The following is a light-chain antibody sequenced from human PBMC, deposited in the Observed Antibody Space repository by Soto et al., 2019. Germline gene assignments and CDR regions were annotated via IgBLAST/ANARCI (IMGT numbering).Light chain of an antibody. CDR3: QQYNNWPPWT. CDR1: QSISSN. V-gene: IGKV3-15*01. CDR2: GAS. J-gene: IGKJ1*01. Sequence: EIVLTQSPATLSVSPGESATLSCMASQSISSNLAWYQQKPGQSPRLLIYGASSRATGVPVRFSGSGSGTEFTLTISSLQPEDFAVYYCQQYNNWPPWTFGQGTKVDIK.